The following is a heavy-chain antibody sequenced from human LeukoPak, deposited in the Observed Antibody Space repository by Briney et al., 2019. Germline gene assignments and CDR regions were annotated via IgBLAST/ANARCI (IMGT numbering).Heavy chain of an antibody. CDR2: INPSGDRT. CDR1: GYTFISYY. CDR3: AREEEGGTFDY. V-gene: IGHV1-46*01. D-gene: IGHD3-16*01. Sequence: ASVKVSCKASGYTFISYYIHWVRQAPGQGLEWVGLINPSGDRTSYARKFQGRVTMTRDTSAITVYMEVSSLRSEDTAVYYCAREEEGGTFDYWGQGTLVTVSS. J-gene: IGHJ4*02.